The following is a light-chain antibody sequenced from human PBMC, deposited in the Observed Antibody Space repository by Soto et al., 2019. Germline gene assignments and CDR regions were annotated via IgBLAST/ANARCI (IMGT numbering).Light chain of an antibody. CDR1: SSDVGGYNF. CDR2: EVS. Sequence: QSALTQPPSASGSPGQSVTISCTGTSSDVGGYNFVSWFQQHPGKVPKLIMYEVSKRPSGVPDRFSGSKSGNTASLTVSGFQADDEADYYCSSYAATVYVFGTGTKLTVL. V-gene: IGLV2-8*01. J-gene: IGLJ1*01. CDR3: SSYAATVYV.